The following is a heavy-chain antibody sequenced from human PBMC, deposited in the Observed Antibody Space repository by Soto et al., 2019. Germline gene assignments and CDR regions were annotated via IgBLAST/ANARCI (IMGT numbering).Heavy chain of an antibody. Sequence: EVQLLESGGGLVQPGGSLRLSCAASGFIFNSYAMTWVRQAPGKGLEWVSAISSSGGRAYYADSVKGRFTTSRDTSKYTWYLQMNGLGAEDTALYYCAKDRVGGGYERWDGFDCWGQGTMVTVSS. D-gene: IGHD3-3*01. J-gene: IGHJ3*01. V-gene: IGHV3-23*01. CDR1: GFIFNSYA. CDR3: AKDRVGGGYERWDGFDC. CDR2: ISSSGGRA.